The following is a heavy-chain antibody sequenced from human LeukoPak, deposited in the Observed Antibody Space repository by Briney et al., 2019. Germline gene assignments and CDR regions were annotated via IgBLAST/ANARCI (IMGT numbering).Heavy chain of an antibody. CDR2: IYYSGRT. CDR1: GGSISSNY. Sequence: SETLSLTCTVSGGSISSNYWSWIRQPPGKGLEWIGDIYYSGRTNYNPSLKSRVTISVDTSKNQFSLKLSSVTAADTAVYYCASESSSSSYWGQGTLSPSPQ. J-gene: IGHJ4*02. D-gene: IGHD6-6*01. V-gene: IGHV4-59*08. CDR3: ASESSSSSY.